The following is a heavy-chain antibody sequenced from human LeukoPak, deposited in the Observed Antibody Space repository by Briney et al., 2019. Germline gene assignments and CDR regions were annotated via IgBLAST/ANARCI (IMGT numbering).Heavy chain of an antibody. J-gene: IGHJ4*02. CDR1: GFTFSSYG. V-gene: IGHV3-30*18. Sequence: GGSLRPSCAASGFTFSSYGMHWVRQAPGKGLEWVAVISYDGSNKYYADSVKGRFTISRDNSKNTLYLQMNSLRAEDTAVYYCAKAASYFDWLFDYWGQGTLVTVSS. CDR3: AKAASYFDWLFDY. CDR2: ISYDGSNK. D-gene: IGHD3-9*01.